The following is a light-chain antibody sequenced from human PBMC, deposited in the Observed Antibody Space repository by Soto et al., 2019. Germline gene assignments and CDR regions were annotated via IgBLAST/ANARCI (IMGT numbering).Light chain of an antibody. Sequence: EIVLTQSPGTQSLSPGERATLSCRASQSVNSDYLAWYQQIPGQAPRLLIYGASNRATGIPDRFSASGSGTDFTLTITRLEPEDFAVYYCQQYNNWPPCTFGQGTKVEIK. J-gene: IGKJ2*02. CDR1: QSVNSDY. CDR2: GAS. CDR3: QQYNNWPPCT. V-gene: IGKV3-20*01.